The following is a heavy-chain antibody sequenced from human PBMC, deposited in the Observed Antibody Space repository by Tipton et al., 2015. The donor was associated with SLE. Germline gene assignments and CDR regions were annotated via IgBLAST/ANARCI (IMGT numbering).Heavy chain of an antibody. J-gene: IGHJ4*02. V-gene: IGHV3-23*01. Sequence: SLRLSCTASGFAFSFHTMTWVRQAPGKGLEWVSGVTNRGGTTWYADSVKGRFTISRDNSKNTLYLHMNSRRPEDAAVYYCARSAYCDSAVLLDYWGQGTGVTVSS. D-gene: IGHD4-17*01. CDR1: GFAFSFHT. CDR3: ARSAYCDSAVLLDY. CDR2: VTNRGGTT.